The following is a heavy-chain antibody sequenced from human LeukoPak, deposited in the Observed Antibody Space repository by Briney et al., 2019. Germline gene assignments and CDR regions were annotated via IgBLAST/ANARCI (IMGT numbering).Heavy chain of an antibody. V-gene: IGHV3-30-3*01. CDR1: GFTFSSYA. Sequence: QPGRSLRLSCAASGFTFSSYAMHWVRQAPGKGLEWVTIISYDGTNKYYADSVKGRFTISRDNSKNTLYLQMNSLRGEDTAVYYCARDAQAWGGYSYAYEFSYYFDYWGQGTLVTVSS. CDR3: ARDAQAWGGYSYAYEFSYYFDY. D-gene: IGHD5-18*01. J-gene: IGHJ4*02. CDR2: ISYDGTNK.